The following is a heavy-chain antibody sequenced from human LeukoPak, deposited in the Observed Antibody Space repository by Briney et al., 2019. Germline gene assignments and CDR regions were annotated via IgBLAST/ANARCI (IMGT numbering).Heavy chain of an antibody. Sequence: ASVKVSCKASGYTFTSYDINWVRQATGQGLEWMGWMNPNSGNTGYAQKFQGRVTMTRNTSISTAYMELSSPRSEDTAVYYCARGPAEWELRYYYYYYMDVWGKGTTVTVSS. J-gene: IGHJ6*03. CDR1: GYTFTSYD. D-gene: IGHD1-26*01. CDR3: ARGPAEWELRYYYYYYMDV. V-gene: IGHV1-8*01. CDR2: MNPNSGNT.